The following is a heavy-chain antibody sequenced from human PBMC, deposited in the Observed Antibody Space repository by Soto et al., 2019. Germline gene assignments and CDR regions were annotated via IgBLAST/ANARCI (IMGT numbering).Heavy chain of an antibody. CDR2: VSGGGGSI. CDR1: GFIFSDYA. Sequence: EVQLLESGGALVQPGGSLRLSCAASGFIFSDYAVSWVRQAPGKGLEWVSVVSGGGGSIFYADSVKGRFTISRDNSNDTVHLQMNSLRAEDTAIYYCAKASGSGIYYYENDHWGQGTLVTVSS. V-gene: IGHV3-23*01. J-gene: IGHJ5*02. D-gene: IGHD3-10*01. CDR3: AKASGSGIYYYENDH.